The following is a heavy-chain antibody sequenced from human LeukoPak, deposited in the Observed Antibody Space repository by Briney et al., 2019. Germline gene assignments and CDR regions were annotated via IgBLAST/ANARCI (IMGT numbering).Heavy chain of an antibody. CDR3: ARGVYIAAAQYGY. V-gene: IGHV4-59*01. CDR2: IYYSGTT. CDR1: GGSISSYY. D-gene: IGHD6-13*01. J-gene: IGHJ4*02. Sequence: PSETLSLTCTVSGGSISSYYWSWIRQPPGKGLEWIGYIYYSGTTNYNPSLKSRVTISVDTSKTPFSLKLSSVTAAATAVYYCARGVYIAAAQYGYWGQGTLVTVSS.